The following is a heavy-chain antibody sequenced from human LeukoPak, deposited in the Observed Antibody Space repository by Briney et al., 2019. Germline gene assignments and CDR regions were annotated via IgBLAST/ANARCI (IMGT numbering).Heavy chain of an antibody. CDR3: AKDSCSNGVGCYYHHMDV. Sequence: GGSLRLSCAASRFTFSSYGMHWVRQGPGKGLGRVAYMQYDWSKEQYANSLQGRFSISRESSKKKLYLQMNSLITEGAAVYYCAKDSCSNGVGCYYHHMDVWGKGTEVTISS. CDR2: MQYDWSKE. CDR1: RFTFSSYG. J-gene: IGHJ6*04. V-gene: IGHV3-30*02. D-gene: IGHD2-8*01.